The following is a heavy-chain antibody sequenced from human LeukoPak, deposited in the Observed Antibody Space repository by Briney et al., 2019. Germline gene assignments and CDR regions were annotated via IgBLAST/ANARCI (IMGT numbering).Heavy chain of an antibody. J-gene: IGHJ5*02. D-gene: IGHD4-17*01. CDR2: ISAYNGNT. V-gene: IGHV1-18*04. CDR1: GYTFTSYG. Sequence: ASVKVSCKASGYTFTSYGISWVRQAPGQGLEWMGWISAYNGNTNYAQKLQGRVTMTTDTSTSTAYMELRSLRSDDTAVYYCASVLSDYGDSDWFDPWGQGTLVTVSS. CDR3: ASVLSDYGDSDWFDP.